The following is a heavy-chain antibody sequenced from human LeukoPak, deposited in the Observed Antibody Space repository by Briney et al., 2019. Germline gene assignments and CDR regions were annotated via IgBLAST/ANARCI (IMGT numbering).Heavy chain of an antibody. D-gene: IGHD4-17*01. CDR2: INPSGGST. Sequence: ASVKVSCKASGYIFTSYNIYWVRQAPGQGLEWMGIINPSGGSTNYAQKFQGRVTMTRDTSTSTVYMELSSLRSEDTAVYYCAREEYGDRRYSNWGQGTLVTVSS. V-gene: IGHV1-46*01. J-gene: IGHJ4*02. CDR1: GYIFTSYN. CDR3: AREEYGDRRYSN.